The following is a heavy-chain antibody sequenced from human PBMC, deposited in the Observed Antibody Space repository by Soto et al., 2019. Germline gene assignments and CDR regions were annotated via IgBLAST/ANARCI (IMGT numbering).Heavy chain of an antibody. V-gene: IGHV5-51*01. CDR1: GYSFTYYW. J-gene: IGHJ6*02. Sequence: PGESLKISCKGSGYSFTYYWIAWVRQMPGEGLEWMGIIYPGDSDTRYSPSFQGQVTISADKSISTAHLQWSSLKASDTAVYYCAAAYNSGKSMDVWGQGTTVTVSS. D-gene: IGHD1-1*01. CDR3: AAAYNSGKSMDV. CDR2: IYPGDSDT.